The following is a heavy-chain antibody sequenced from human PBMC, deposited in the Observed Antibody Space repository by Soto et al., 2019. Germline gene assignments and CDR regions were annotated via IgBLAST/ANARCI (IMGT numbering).Heavy chain of an antibody. J-gene: IGHJ4*02. CDR2: ISSSSSYI. CDR3: ARDLTAMFDFDY. D-gene: IGHD5-18*01. Sequence: EVQLVESGGGLVKPGGSLRLSCAASGFTFSSYSMNWVRQAPGKGLEWVSSISSSSSYIYYADSVKGRFTISRDNAKNSLYLQMNSLRAEDTAVYYCARDLTAMFDFDYWGQGTLVTVSS. CDR1: GFTFSSYS. V-gene: IGHV3-21*01.